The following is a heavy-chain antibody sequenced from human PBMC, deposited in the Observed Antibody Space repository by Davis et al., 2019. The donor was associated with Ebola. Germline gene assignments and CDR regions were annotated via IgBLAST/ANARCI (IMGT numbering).Heavy chain of an antibody. D-gene: IGHD3-3*01. CDR2: IWYDGSNK. J-gene: IGHJ6*02. CDR1: GFTFSSYG. V-gene: IGHV3-33*01. Sequence: GESLKISCAASGFTFSSYGMHWVRQAPGKGLEWVAVIWYDGSNKYYADSVKGRFTICRDNSKNTLYLQMNSLRAEDTAVYYCARAYYDFWSGYYTRYYYYGMDVWGQGTTVTVSS. CDR3: ARAYYDFWSGYYTRYYYYGMDV.